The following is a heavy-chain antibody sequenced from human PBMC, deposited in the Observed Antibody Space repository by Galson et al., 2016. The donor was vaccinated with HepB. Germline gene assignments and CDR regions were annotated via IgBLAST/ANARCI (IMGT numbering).Heavy chain of an antibody. Sequence: SLRLSCAASGFTFTTHTMNWVRQAPGKGLESISYISTIGATIHYADSVKGRFTVSRDNAKNSLYLQMNGLRAEDTAVYYCARVQFSSDSYWFFDLWGRGTLVTVSS. CDR2: ISTIGATI. CDR1: GFTFTTHT. J-gene: IGHJ2*01. CDR3: ARVQFSSDSYWFFDL. V-gene: IGHV3-48*01. D-gene: IGHD6-6*01.